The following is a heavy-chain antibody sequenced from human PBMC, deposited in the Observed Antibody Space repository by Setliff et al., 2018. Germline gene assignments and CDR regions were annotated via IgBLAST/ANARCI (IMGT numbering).Heavy chain of an antibody. CDR3: ARGAYCGGNCFYHFDH. J-gene: IGHJ4*02. Sequence: SETLSLTCTVSGGSISNYYWSWIRQPPGKGLEWIGYIYCSGTTNSIPSLKSRVTISVDTSKNQFSLKLSSVTAADTAVYYCARGAYCGGNCFYHFDHWGQGTLVTVSS. D-gene: IGHD2-21*02. CDR1: GGSISNYY. V-gene: IGHV4-59*08. CDR2: IYCSGTT.